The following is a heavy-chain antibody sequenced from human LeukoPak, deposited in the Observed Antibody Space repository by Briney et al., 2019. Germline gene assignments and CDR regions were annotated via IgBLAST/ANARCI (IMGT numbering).Heavy chain of an antibody. CDR1: GGSLSSGGYS. CDR2: IYHSGST. Sequence: PSQTLSLTCAVSGGSLSSGGYSWSWIRQPPGKGLEWIGYIYHSGSTYYNPSLKSRVTISVDRSKNQFSLKLSSVTAADTAVYYCARGGSGSYAGRFDPWGQGTLVTVSS. CDR3: ARGGSGSYAGRFDP. D-gene: IGHD3-10*01. V-gene: IGHV4-30-2*01. J-gene: IGHJ5*02.